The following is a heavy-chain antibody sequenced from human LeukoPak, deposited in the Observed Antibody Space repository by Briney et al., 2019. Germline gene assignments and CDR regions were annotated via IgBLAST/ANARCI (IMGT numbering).Heavy chain of an antibody. Sequence: SETLSLTCTVSGGSISSYYWSWIRQPPGKGLEWIGYIYYSGSTNYNPSLKSRVTISVDTSKNQSSLKLSSVTTADTAVYYCARVHGYYYGSGSSYFDYWGQGTLVTVSS. CDR3: ARVHGYYYGSGSSYFDY. V-gene: IGHV4-59*01. D-gene: IGHD3-10*01. CDR1: GGSISSYY. J-gene: IGHJ4*02. CDR2: IYYSGST.